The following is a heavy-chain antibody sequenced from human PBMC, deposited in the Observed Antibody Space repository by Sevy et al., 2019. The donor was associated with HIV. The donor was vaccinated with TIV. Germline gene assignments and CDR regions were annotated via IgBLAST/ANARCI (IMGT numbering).Heavy chain of an antibody. CDR3: ARVDPGRPYSGSPLGRFDY. CDR1: GYTFTSYG. D-gene: IGHD1-26*01. J-gene: IGHJ4*02. Sequence: ASVKVSCKASGYTFTSYGISWVRQAPGQGLEWMGWISAYNGNTNYAQKLQGRVTMTTDTSTSTACMELRSLRSDDTAVYYCARVDPGRPYSGSPLGRFDYWGQGTLVTVSS. CDR2: ISAYNGNT. V-gene: IGHV1-18*01.